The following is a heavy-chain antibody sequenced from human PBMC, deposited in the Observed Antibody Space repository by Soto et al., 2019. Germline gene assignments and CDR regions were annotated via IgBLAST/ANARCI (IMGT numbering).Heavy chain of an antibody. J-gene: IGHJ6*02. CDR1: GHTFTSYA. V-gene: IGHV1-69*04. D-gene: IGHD2-21*01. CDR3: ARRIPFGYGMDV. CDR2: IIPILGIA. Sequence: PVKVSCKASGHTFTSYAICWVRQAPGQGLEWMGRIIPILGIANYAQKFQGRVTITADKSTSTAYMELSSLRSEDTAVYYCARRIPFGYGMDVWGQGTTVTVSS.